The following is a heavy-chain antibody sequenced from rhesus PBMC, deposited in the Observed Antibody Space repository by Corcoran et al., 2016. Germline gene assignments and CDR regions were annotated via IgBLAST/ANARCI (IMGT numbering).Heavy chain of an antibody. Sequence: QVQPQESGPGLVKPSATLSFTCAFSGGSFSCYYLCWIRQHPGKGLDRLGYISGSKRSTDDNPTLNGRVTISTDTSKIQCTLRRDSVTAADTAVYDGARGLVVADYFDDWGQGVLVTVSS. CDR1: GGSFSCYY. V-gene: IGHV4-165*01. J-gene: IGHJ4*01. CDR3: ARGLVVADYFDD. D-gene: IGHD3-16*01. CDR2: ISGSKRST.